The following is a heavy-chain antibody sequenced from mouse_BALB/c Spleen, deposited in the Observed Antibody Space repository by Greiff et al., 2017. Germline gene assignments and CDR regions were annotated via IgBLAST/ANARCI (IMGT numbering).Heavy chain of an antibody. CDR2: IYPGNSDT. CDR1: GYTFTSYW. Sequence: VQLQQSGTVLARPGASVKMSCQASGYTFTSYWMHWVKQRPGQGLEWIGAIYPGNSDTSYNQKFKGKAKLTAVTSTSTAYMELSSLTNEDSAVYYCTRWGGFYWYFDVWGAGTTVTVSS. CDR3: TRWGGFYWYFDV. J-gene: IGHJ1*01. V-gene: IGHV1-5*01. D-gene: IGHD1-1*02.